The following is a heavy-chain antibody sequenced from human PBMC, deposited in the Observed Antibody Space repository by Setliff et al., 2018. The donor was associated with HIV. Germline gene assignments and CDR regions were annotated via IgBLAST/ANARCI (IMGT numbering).Heavy chain of an antibody. J-gene: IGHJ4*02. Sequence: SETLSLTCTVSGGSISSYYWSWIRQPPGKGLEWIGNVFYSGSTYYNPSLKSRVSMSIDTSRNQFSLKLTSVTAADTAVYFCARFPTVVTAPGFWGRGTLVTVSS. CDR1: GGSISSYY. V-gene: IGHV4-59*04. D-gene: IGHD2-21*02. CDR3: ARFPTVVTAPGF. CDR2: VFYSGST.